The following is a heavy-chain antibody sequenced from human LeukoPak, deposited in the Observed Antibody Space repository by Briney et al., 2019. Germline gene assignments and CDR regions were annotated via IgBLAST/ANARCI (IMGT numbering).Heavy chain of an antibody. Sequence: ASGKVSCKVSGYTLTELSMHWVRQAPGKGLEWMGGFDPEDGETIYAQKFQGRVTMTEDTSTDTAYMELSSLRSEDTAVYYCATKTYYYDSSGYFSLPDYWGQGTLVTVSS. D-gene: IGHD3-22*01. CDR3: ATKTYYYDSSGYFSLPDY. CDR1: GYTLTELS. J-gene: IGHJ4*02. CDR2: FDPEDGET. V-gene: IGHV1-24*01.